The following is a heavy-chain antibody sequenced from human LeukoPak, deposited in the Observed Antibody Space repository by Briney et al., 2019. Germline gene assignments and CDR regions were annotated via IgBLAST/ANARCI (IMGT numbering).Heavy chain of an antibody. CDR1: GFTFSDYY. J-gene: IGHJ6*03. CDR3: ASGWSGYYNYYYYMDV. V-gene: IGHV3-11*04. D-gene: IGHD3-3*01. CDR2: ISSSGSTI. Sequence: GGSLRLSCAASGFTFSDYYMSWIRQAPGKGLEWVSYISSSGSTIYYADSVSGRFTISRDNAKNLLYLQMYSLRAEDTAVYYCASGWSGYYNYYYYMDVWGKGTTVTVSS.